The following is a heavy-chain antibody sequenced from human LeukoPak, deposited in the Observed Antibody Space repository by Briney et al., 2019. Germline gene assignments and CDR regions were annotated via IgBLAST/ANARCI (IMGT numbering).Heavy chain of an antibody. CDR2: ISGSGGST. CDR3: AKDAGYCSSITCDLDY. Sequence: GGSLRLSCAASGFTFYTYAMSWVRQAPGKELEWVSSISGSGGSTYYADSVKGRFTISRDNSKNTLSLQMSSLRAEDTAVYFCAKDAGYCSSITCDLDYWGQGTLVTVSS. CDR1: GFTFYTYA. V-gene: IGHV3-23*01. J-gene: IGHJ4*02. D-gene: IGHD2-2*01.